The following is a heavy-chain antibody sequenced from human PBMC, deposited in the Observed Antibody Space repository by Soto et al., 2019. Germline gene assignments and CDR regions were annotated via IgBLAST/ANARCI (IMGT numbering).Heavy chain of an antibody. V-gene: IGHV3-30-3*01. J-gene: IGHJ6*02. CDR1: GFTFSSYA. CDR3: ARATAGFYYYYGMDV. CDR2: ISYDGSNK. D-gene: IGHD6-13*01. Sequence: GGSLRLSCAASGFTFSSYAMHWVRQAPGKGLEWVAVISYDGSNKYYADSVKGRFTISRDNSKNTLYLQMNSLRAEDTAVYYCARATAGFYYYYGMDVWGQGTTVTVSS.